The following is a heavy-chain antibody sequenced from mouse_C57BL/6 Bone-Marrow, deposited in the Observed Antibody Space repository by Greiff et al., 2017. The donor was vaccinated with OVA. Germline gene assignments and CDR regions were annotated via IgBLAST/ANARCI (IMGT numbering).Heavy chain of an antibody. Sequence: VQLQQPGAELVKPGASVKMSCKASGYTFTSYWITWVKQRPGQGLEWIGDIYPGSGSTNYNEKFKSKATLTVDTSSSTAYMQLSSLTSEDSAVYYCARGWDGYFAWFAYWGQGTLVTVSA. CDR2: IYPGSGST. D-gene: IGHD2-3*01. CDR1: GYTFTSYW. J-gene: IGHJ3*01. V-gene: IGHV1-55*01. CDR3: ARGWDGYFAWFAY.